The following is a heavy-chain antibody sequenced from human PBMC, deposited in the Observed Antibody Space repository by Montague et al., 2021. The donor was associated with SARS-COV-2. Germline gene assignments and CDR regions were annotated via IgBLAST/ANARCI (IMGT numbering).Heavy chain of an antibody. CDR1: EFTFTDYY. V-gene: IGHV3-11*01. D-gene: IGHD3-10*01. CDR3: AKVWAYGFDL. CDR2: ISSSATKI. Sequence: RLSWSASEFTFTDYYMSWIRQAPGKGLEWISHISSSATKIFYADSVKGRFTISRDNAKSSLFLQLSSLRAEDTAVYFCAKVWAYGFDLWGQGTLVTVPS. J-gene: IGHJ4*02.